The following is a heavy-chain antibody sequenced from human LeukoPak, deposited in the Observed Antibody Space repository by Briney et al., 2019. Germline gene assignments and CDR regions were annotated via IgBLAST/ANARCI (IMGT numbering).Heavy chain of an antibody. CDR1: GFTFSSYA. J-gene: IGHJ4*02. Sequence: GGSLRLSCAASGFTFSSYAMSWVRQAPGKGLEWVSAISGSGGSTYYADSVKGRFTISRDNSKNTLYLQMNSLRAEDTAVYYCAQGQLPYKLLDYWGQGTLVTVSS. CDR3: AQGQLPYKLLDY. V-gene: IGHV3-23*01. CDR2: ISGSGGST. D-gene: IGHD2-2*02.